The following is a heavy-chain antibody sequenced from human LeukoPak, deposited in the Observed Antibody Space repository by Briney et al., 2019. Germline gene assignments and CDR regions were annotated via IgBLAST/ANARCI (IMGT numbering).Heavy chain of an antibody. D-gene: IGHD7-27*01. J-gene: IGHJ4*02. V-gene: IGHV3-23*01. CDR3: AKDGGLWVSAHWGDS. CDR1: GFTFTSHA. CDR2: ISASGGAT. Sequence: GGSLRLSCAASGFTFTSHAMNWVRQAPGQGLEWVSVISASGGATHYAESVKGRFIVSGDNSKNTLSLQMNSLRAEDTAVYYCAKDGGLWVSAHWGDSWGRGTLVTVSS.